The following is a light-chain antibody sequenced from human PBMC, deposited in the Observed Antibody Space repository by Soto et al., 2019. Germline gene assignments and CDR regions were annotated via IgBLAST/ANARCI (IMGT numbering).Light chain of an antibody. CDR3: QEDKNLPLT. V-gene: IGKV3-15*01. J-gene: IGKJ1*01. CDR1: RSVSSN. Sequence: EIVMTQSPATLSVSPGERATLSCRASRSVSSNLAWYQQNPGQAPRLLIYDASTRATGIPARFSGSGSGRESTLTIISLQSVDVALYYGQEDKNLPLTIGAVTKVEIK. CDR2: DAS.